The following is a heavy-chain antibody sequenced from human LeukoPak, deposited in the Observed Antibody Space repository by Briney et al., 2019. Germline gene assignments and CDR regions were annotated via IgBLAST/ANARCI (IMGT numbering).Heavy chain of an antibody. CDR1: GFTFSSYS. CDR2: ISSSSSYI. J-gene: IGHJ4*02. D-gene: IGHD3-22*01. V-gene: IGHV3-21*01. CDR3: ARGPDYYDSTTYYLPFDY. Sequence: GGSLRLSCAASGFTFSSYSMNWVRQAPGKGLEWVSSISSSSSYIYYADSVKGRFTISRNNSKNTLYLQMSSLRAEDTAVYYCARGPDYYDSTTYYLPFDYWGQGILVTVSS.